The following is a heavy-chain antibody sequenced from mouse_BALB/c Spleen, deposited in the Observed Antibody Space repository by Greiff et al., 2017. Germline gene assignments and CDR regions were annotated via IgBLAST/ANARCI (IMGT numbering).Heavy chain of an antibody. V-gene: IGHV3-2*02. J-gene: IGHJ2*01. CDR3: ASYRYGYYFDY. Sequence: EVQLVESGPGLVKPSQSLSLTCTVSGYSITSDYAWNWIRQFPGNQLEWMGYISYSGSTSYNPSLKSRISITQDTSKNQFFLQLNSVTTEDTATYYCASYRYGYYFDYWGQGTTLTVSS. CDR1: GYSITSDYA. D-gene: IGHD2-14*01. CDR2: ISYSGST.